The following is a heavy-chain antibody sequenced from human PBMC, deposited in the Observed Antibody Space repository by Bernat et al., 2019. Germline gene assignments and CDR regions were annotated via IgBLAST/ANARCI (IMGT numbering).Heavy chain of an antibody. D-gene: IGHD2-8*02. CDR3: TRGPYCTGGVCYDAD. V-gene: IGHV3-73*02. CDR2: IRSKANSYAT. CDR1: GFTFSGSA. J-gene: IGHJ4*02. Sequence: EVQLVESGGGLVQPGGSLKLSCAASGFTFSGSAMHWVRQASGKGLEWVGRIRSKANSYATAYAASVKGRFTISRDDSKNTAYLQMNSLKTEDTAVYYCTRGPYCTGGVCYDADCGQGTLVTVSS.